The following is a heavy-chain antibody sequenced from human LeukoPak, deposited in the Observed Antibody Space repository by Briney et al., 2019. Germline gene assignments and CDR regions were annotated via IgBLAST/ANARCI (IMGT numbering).Heavy chain of an antibody. V-gene: IGHV1-2*02. Sequence: ASVKVSCKASGYTFTGYFMHWVRQAPGQGPEWMGWINPNNGDTNYAQTFQGRVTMTRDTSISTAYMELSNLRSDDTAMFYCARDLYGSGSSNWFDPWGQGTLVTVSS. CDR3: ARDLYGSGSSNWFDP. CDR2: INPNNGDT. D-gene: IGHD3-10*01. CDR1: GYTFTGYF. J-gene: IGHJ5*02.